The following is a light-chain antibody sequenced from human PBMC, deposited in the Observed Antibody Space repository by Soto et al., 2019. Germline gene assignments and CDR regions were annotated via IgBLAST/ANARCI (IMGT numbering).Light chain of an antibody. J-gene: IGKJ1*01. CDR2: TAS. V-gene: IGKV1-39*01. Sequence: DIQMTQSPSSLSASVGDRVTITCRASQSISTYLNWYQLKPGKAPKLLIYTASSLQSGVPSRFSGSGSGTDFTLTISSLQPEDFATYYCHQSYSSLWTFGQGTKVDIK. CDR1: QSISTY. CDR3: HQSYSSLWT.